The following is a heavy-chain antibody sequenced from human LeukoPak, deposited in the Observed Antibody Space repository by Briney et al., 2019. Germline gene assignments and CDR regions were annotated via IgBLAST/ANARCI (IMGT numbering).Heavy chain of an antibody. V-gene: IGHV3-23*01. D-gene: IGHD2-2*01. CDR2: ISGSGGST. Sequence: GGSLRLSCAASGFTFSSYAMSWVRQAPGKGLEWVSAISGSGGSTYYADSVKGRFTISRDNSKNTLYLQMNSLRAEDTAVYYCAKDLRYCSSTSCYVGYYYYGMDVWGQGTTVTVSS. CDR1: GFTFSSYA. J-gene: IGHJ6*02. CDR3: AKDLRYCSSTSCYVGYYYYGMDV.